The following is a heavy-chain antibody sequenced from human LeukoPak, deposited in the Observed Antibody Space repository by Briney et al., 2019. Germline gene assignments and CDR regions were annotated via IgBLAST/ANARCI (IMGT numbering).Heavy chain of an antibody. CDR1: GGSISSGGYY. D-gene: IGHD3-3*01. V-gene: IGHV4-31*03. CDR2: IYYSGST. Sequence: PSETLSLTYTVSGGSISSGGYYWSWIRQHPGKGLEWIGYIYYSGSTYYNPSLKSRVTISVDTSKNQFSLKLSSVTAADTAVYYCARAYQDSTYDFWSGYYSHHYYYYYMDVWGKGTTVTVSS. J-gene: IGHJ6*03. CDR3: ARAYQDSTYDFWSGYYSHHYYYYYMDV.